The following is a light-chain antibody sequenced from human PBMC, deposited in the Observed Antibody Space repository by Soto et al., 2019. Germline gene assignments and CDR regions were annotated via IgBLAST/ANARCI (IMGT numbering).Light chain of an antibody. CDR1: QSLLHSNGYNY. Sequence: DIVMTQSPLSLPVTPGEPASISCRSSQSLLHSNGYNYLDWYLQKPGQSPQLLIYLGSNRASGVPDRFSGSGSGTDFTLKISRVEAEDVGVYYCMQALRYTFGLGTKLEIK. V-gene: IGKV2-28*01. CDR3: MQALRYT. CDR2: LGS. J-gene: IGKJ2*01.